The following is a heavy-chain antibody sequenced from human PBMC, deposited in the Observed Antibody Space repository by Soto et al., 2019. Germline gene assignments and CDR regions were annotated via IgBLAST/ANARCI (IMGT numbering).Heavy chain of an antibody. CDR1: GYTFTGYY. CDR3: ARGYYGSGSTNDYYYGMDV. J-gene: IGHJ6*02. V-gene: IGHV1-2*04. Sequence: QVQLVQSGAEVKKPGASVKVSCKASGYTFTGYYMHWVRQAPGQGLEWMGWINPNSGGTNYAQKLRGWVPMPRDTSISTAYMELSRLRSAATAVYYCARGYYGSGSTNDYYYGMDVWGQGTTVTVSS. CDR2: INPNSGGT. D-gene: IGHD3-10*01.